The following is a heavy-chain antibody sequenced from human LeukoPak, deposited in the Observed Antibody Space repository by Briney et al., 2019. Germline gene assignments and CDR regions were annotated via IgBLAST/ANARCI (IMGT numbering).Heavy chain of an antibody. J-gene: IGHJ4*02. D-gene: IGHD5-24*01. CDR2: INHSGST. V-gene: IGHV4-34*01. Sequence: SETLSLTCAVYGGSFSGYYWSWIRQPPGKGLEWIGEINHSGSTYYNPSLKSRVTISVDTSKNQFSLKLSSVTAADTAVYYCARHGDGYNYYFDYWGQGTLVTVSS. CDR1: GGSFSGYY. CDR3: ARHGDGYNYYFDY.